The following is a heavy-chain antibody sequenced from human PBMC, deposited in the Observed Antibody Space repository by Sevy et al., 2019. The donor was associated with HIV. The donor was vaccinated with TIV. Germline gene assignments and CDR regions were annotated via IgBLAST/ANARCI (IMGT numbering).Heavy chain of an antibody. CDR3: ARACAAAGGKSGPIEAFDI. V-gene: IGHV3-13*01. J-gene: IGHJ3*02. CDR2: IGTLKDT. Sequence: GGSLRLSCVASGFTFSTYDMHWVRQVKGKGLEWVSGIGTLKDTYYPDSVKGRFIISREDAKNSLYLQMNSLRAGDTAVYYCARACAAAGGKSGPIEAFDIWGQGTLVTVSS. D-gene: IGHD6-13*01. CDR1: GFTFSTYD.